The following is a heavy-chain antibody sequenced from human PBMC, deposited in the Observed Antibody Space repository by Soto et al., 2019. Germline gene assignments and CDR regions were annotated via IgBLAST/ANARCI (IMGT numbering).Heavy chain of an antibody. CDR1: GFTFDSYA. Sequence: GGSLRLSCAASGFTFDSYAMIWVRQAPGKGLEWVSAISGSGSSTYYADSVKGRFTISRDNSKNTLYLQMTSLRAEDTAIYHCAKDLWEWLLYGLDVWGPGTTVTVSS. J-gene: IGHJ6*02. V-gene: IGHV3-23*01. D-gene: IGHD3-3*01. CDR2: ISGSGSST. CDR3: AKDLWEWLLYGLDV.